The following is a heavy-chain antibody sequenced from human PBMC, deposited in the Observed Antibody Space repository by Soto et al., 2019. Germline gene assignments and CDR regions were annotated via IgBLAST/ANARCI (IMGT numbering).Heavy chain of an antibody. V-gene: IGHV1-69*01. Sequence: QVQLVQSGAEVKKPGSSVKVSCKASGGTFSSYAISWVRQAPGQGLEWMGGIIPIFGPANYAQKFQGRVTITADESTSTAYMELSSLRSEDTAVYYCARDRPALLLTYYGMDVWGQGTTVTVSS. CDR1: GGTFSSYA. CDR3: ARDRPALLLTYYGMDV. J-gene: IGHJ6*02. D-gene: IGHD2-15*01. CDR2: IIPIFGPA.